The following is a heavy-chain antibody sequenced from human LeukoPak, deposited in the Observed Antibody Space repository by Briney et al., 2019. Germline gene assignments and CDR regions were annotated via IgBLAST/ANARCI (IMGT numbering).Heavy chain of an antibody. Sequence: GGSLRLSCAASGFTFSNYWMHWVRQVPGKGLVWVSRIHSDGTGASYADSVKGRFTISRDNAKNSLYLQMNSLRAEDTAVYYCARVALRDPGDCWGQGTLVTVSS. CDR3: ARVALRDPGDC. CDR2: IHSDGTGA. J-gene: IGHJ4*02. CDR1: GFTFSNYW. V-gene: IGHV3-74*01. D-gene: IGHD3-10*01.